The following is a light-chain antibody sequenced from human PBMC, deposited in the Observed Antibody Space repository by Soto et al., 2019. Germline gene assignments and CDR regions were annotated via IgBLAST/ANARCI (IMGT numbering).Light chain of an antibody. CDR3: QQANSFPST. CDR2: AAS. V-gene: IGKV1-12*02. Sequence: DIQMTQSPSSVSASVGDRVTMTCRASQSIRSWLAWYQQKPGKAPKLLIYAASRLQSGVPSRFSGSGSGTDFTLTISSLQPEDFATYYCQQANSFPSTFGGGTKVEIK. J-gene: IGKJ4*01. CDR1: QSIRSW.